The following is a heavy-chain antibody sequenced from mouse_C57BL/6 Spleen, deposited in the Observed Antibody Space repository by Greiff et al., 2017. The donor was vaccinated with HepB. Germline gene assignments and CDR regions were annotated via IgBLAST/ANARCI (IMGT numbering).Heavy chain of an antibody. J-gene: IGHJ3*01. D-gene: IGHD2-5*01. CDR2: IDPETGGT. Sequence: QVQLQQSGAELVRPGASVTLSCKASGYTFTDYEMHWVKQTPVHGLEWIGAIDPETGGTAYNQKFKGKAILTADKSSSTAYMELRSLTSEDSAVYYCTRRGCYSNYGDEAYCCQGTLVTVSA. V-gene: IGHV1-15*01. CDR1: GYTFTDYE. CDR3: TRRGCYSNYGDEAY.